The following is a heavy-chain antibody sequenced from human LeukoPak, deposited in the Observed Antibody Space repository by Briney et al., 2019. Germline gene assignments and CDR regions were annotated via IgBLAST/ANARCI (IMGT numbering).Heavy chain of an antibody. CDR3: ARGETSYYDFWSGYLGGWFDP. CDR1: GGSISSSSYY. D-gene: IGHD3-3*01. V-gene: IGHV4-39*01. CDR2: IYYSGST. Sequence: PSETLSLTCTVSGGSISSSSYYWGWIRQPPGKGLEWIGSIYYSGSTYYNPSLKSRVTISVDTSKNQFSLKLSSVTAADTAVYYCARGETSYYDFWSGYLGGWFDPWGQGTLVTVSS. J-gene: IGHJ5*02.